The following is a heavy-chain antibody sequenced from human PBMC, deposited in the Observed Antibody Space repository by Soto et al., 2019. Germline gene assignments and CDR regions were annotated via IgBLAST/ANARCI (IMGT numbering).Heavy chain of an antibody. J-gene: IGHJ6*02. CDR1: GFTFRSYG. D-gene: IGHD2-2*01. Sequence: GGSLRLSCAASGFTFRSYGIHWVRQAPGKGLEWVALIWFDGSKKYYVDSVKGRFAVSRDNSKNTLYLQMNSLRVEGTAVYYCARDRLVPYGYGMDVWGQGTTVTVSS. V-gene: IGHV3-33*01. CDR3: ARDRLVPYGYGMDV. CDR2: IWFDGSKK.